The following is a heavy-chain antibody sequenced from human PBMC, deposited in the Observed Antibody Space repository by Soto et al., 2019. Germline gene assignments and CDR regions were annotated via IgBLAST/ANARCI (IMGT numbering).Heavy chain of an antibody. CDR1: GFSFSTYA. CDR2: ISAGGGSA. J-gene: IGHJ5*02. Sequence: GGSLRLSCAASGFSFSTYAMSWVRQAPGKGLKWVSGISAGGGSAFIADSVKGRFIISRDNAKDTLYLQMNSLTVEDTAIYYCVKHAEYQLVSWFDPWGQGTLVTVSS. V-gene: IGHV3-23*01. CDR3: VKHAEYQLVSWFDP. D-gene: IGHD6-6*01.